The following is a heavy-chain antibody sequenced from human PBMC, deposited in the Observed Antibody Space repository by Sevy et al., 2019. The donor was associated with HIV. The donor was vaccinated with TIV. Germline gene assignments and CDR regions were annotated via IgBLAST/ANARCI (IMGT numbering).Heavy chain of an antibody. J-gene: IGHJ3*02. CDR3: ARRNDFDI. Sequence: SETLSLTCTVSGGSINSDHWNWIRQPPGKGLEWIGYVYYTGGTNYNPSLKNRVTISVDRTKNQFSLKLTSVTAADTAVYYCARRNDFDIWGQGTLVTVSS. V-gene: IGHV4-59*08. CDR1: GGSINSDH. CDR2: VYYTGGT.